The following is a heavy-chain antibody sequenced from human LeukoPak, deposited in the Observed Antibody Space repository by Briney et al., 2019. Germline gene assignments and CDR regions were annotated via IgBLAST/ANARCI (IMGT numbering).Heavy chain of an antibody. CDR1: GFTFSDYY. V-gene: IGHV3-11*06. Sequence: SGGSLRLSCAASGFTFSDYYMSWIRQAPGKGLEWVSVISGNSISTYYADSVKGRFTISRDNAKNTLYLQMNSLRAEDTAVYYCATAGNYRFDYWGQGTLVTVSS. CDR2: ISGNSIST. D-gene: IGHD1-7*01. CDR3: ATAGNYRFDY. J-gene: IGHJ4*02.